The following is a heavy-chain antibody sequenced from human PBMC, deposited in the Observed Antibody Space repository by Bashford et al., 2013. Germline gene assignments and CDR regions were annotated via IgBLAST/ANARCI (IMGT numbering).Heavy chain of an antibody. CDR1: GYTFTGYY. CDR2: INPNSGGT. Sequence: ASVKVSCKASGYTFTGYYMHWVRQAPGQGLEWMGWINPNSGGTNYAQKFQGWVTMTRDTSISTAYMELSRLRSDDTAVYYCARSDIVVAASKPYYYYMDVWGKGTTVTVSS. D-gene: IGHD2-15*01. J-gene: IGHJ6*03. CDR3: ARSDIVVAASKPYYYYMDV. V-gene: IGHV1-2*04.